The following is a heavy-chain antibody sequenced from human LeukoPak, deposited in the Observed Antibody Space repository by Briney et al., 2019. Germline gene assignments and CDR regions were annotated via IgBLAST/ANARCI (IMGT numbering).Heavy chain of an antibody. Sequence: ASVKVSCKASGYTFTGYYMHWVRQAPGQGLEWMGWINPNSGGTNYAQKFQGRVTMTRDTSISTAYMELSRLRSDDTAVYYCARVAAAGILAADWGQGTLVTVSS. CDR3: ARVAAAGILAAD. CDR2: INPNSGGT. J-gene: IGHJ4*02. D-gene: IGHD6-13*01. CDR1: GYTFTGYY. V-gene: IGHV1-2*02.